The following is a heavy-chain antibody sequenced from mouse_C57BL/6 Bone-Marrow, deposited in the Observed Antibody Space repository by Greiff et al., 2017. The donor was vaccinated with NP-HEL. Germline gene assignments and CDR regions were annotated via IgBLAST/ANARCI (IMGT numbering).Heavy chain of an antibody. CDR2: INYDGSST. D-gene: IGHD2-14*01. CDR3: AREGGVRRRTYGLDY. Sequence: EVQLVESEGGLVQPGSSMKLSCTASGFTFSDYYMAWVRQVPEKGLEWVANINYDGSSTYYLDSLKSRFIISRDNAMNILYLQMSSLKSEETATSYCAREGGVRRRTYGLDYWGQGTSVTVSA. J-gene: IGHJ4*01. V-gene: IGHV5-16*01. CDR1: GFTFSDYY.